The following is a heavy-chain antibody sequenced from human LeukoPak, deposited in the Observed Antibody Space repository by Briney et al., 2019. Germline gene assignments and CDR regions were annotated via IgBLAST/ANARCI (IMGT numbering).Heavy chain of an antibody. CDR2: ISSSSSYI. CDR1: GFTFSSYS. J-gene: IGHJ4*02. V-gene: IGHV3-21*01. CDR3: ARDFRHYYGSGKPVDY. Sequence: PGGSLRLSCAASGFTFSSYSMNWVRQAPGKGLEWVSSISSSSSYIYYADSVKGRFTISRDNAKNSLYLQMNSLRAEDTAVYYCARDFRHYYGSGKPVDYWGQGTLVTVSS. D-gene: IGHD3-10*01.